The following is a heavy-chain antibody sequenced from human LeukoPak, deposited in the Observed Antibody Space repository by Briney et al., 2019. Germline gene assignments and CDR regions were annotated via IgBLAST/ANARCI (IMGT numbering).Heavy chain of an antibody. CDR3: ARYGSGSYFGC. V-gene: IGHV3-53*01. CDR2: NYSGGST. Sequence: GGSLRLSCAVSGFTFSSYWMHWVRQAPGKGLEWVSVNYSGGSTYYADSVKGRFTISRDNSKNTLYLQMNSLRAEDTAVYYCARYGSGSYFGCWGQGTLVTVPS. CDR1: GFTFSSYW. D-gene: IGHD3-10*01. J-gene: IGHJ4*02.